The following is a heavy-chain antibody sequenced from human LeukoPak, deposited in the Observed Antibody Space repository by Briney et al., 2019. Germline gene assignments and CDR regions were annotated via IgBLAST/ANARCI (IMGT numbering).Heavy chain of an antibody. J-gene: IGHJ4*02. CDR1: GGSISSYY. V-gene: IGHV4-59*01. CDR2: IYYSGRT. Sequence: PSETLSLTCIVSGGSISSYYWNWIRQPPGKGLEWIGYIYYSGRTNYNPFLKSRVTTSVDTSKSQFSLKLSSVTAADTAVYYCARNSGSHSWGYFDYWGQGTLVTVSS. D-gene: IGHD1-26*01. CDR3: ARNSGSHSWGYFDY.